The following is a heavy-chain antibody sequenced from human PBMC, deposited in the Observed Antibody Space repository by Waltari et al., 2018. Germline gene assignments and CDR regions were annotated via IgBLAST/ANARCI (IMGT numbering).Heavy chain of an antibody. D-gene: IGHD5-18*01. CDR3: ARVGRGYSENYFDY. V-gene: IGHV3-33*01. CDR1: GFTFSSYG. J-gene: IGHJ4*02. Sequence: QVQLVESGGGVVQPGRSLRLSCAASGFTFSSYGMHWVRQAPGKGLEWVAVIWDDGSNKYYADSVKGRFTISRDNSKNTLYLQMNSLRAEDTAVYYCARVGRGYSENYFDYWGQGTLVTVSS. CDR2: IWDDGSNK.